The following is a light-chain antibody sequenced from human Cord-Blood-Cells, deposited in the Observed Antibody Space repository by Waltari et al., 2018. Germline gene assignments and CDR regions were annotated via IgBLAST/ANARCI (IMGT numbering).Light chain of an antibody. CDR2: GAS. CDR1: QRVSSN. J-gene: IGKJ1*01. Sequence: EIVMTQSPATLSVSPGERATLSCRSSQRVSSNLAWYQQKPGQAPRLLIYGASTRATGIPARFSGRGSGTEFTLTISSLQSEDFAVYYCQQYNTWPWTFGQGTKVEIK. V-gene: IGKV3-15*01. CDR3: QQYNTWPWT.